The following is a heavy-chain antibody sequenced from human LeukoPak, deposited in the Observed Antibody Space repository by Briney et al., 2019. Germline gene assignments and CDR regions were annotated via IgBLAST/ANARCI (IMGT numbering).Heavy chain of an antibody. Sequence: GGSLRLSCAASGFTFSSFAMNWVRQAPGKGLEWLSYVSAVSTTTIYYADFGKGRFTISRDNAKNSLYLQMHSLRDEDTAVYYCARRGYPSAWDFWGQGTLVTVSS. CDR1: GFTFSSFA. J-gene: IGHJ4*02. CDR2: VSAVSTTTI. D-gene: IGHD3-16*02. CDR3: ARRGYPSAWDF. V-gene: IGHV3-48*02.